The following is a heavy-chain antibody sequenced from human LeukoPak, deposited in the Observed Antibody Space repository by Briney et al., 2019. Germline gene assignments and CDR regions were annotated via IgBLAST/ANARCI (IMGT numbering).Heavy chain of an antibody. V-gene: IGHV3-7*01. CDR1: GFTFTKFW. CDR3: AKDIVGGGDDY. D-gene: IGHD2-21*02. CDR2: IQEDGKKE. Sequence: PGGSLRLSCEASGFTFTKFWMSWVRQAPGKGLEWVANIQEDGKKENYVDSVRGRFTISRDNAKNSIYLQMNSLRVEDTAVYYCAKDIVGGGDDYWGQGTLLTVSS. J-gene: IGHJ4*02.